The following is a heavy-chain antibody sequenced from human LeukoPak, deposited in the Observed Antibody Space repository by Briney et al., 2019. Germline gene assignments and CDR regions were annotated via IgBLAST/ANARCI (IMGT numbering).Heavy chain of an antibody. Sequence: PETLSLTCAVYAGSFSGYSWSWIRQPPGEGLEWNGETNHSGSTNYHPSLKSRVTISVDTSKNQFSLKLSSVTAADTAVYYCARENSCSSCWFDPWGQGTLVTVSS. V-gene: IGHV4-34*01. J-gene: IGHJ5*02. D-gene: IGHD6-6*01. CDR1: AGSFSGYS. CDR2: TNHSGST. CDR3: ARENSCSSCWFDP.